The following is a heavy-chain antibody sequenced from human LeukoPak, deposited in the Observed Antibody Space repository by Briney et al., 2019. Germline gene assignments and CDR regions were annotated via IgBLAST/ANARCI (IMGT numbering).Heavy chain of an antibody. J-gene: IGHJ4*02. Sequence: PSETLSLTCTVSGGSISSGGYYWSWIRQHPGKGLEWIGYIYYSGSTYYNPSLKSRVTISVDTSKNQFSLKLSSVTAADTAVYYCARLSPRELAFDYWGQGTLVTVSS. CDR3: ARLSPRELAFDY. V-gene: IGHV4-31*03. CDR2: IYYSGST. CDR1: GGSISSGGYY. D-gene: IGHD3-10*01.